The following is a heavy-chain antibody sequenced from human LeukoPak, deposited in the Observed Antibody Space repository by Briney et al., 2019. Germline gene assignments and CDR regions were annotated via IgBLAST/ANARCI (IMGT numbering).Heavy chain of an antibody. CDR1: ALTLSSYW. CDR3: ARVGYNGWNFEN. V-gene: IGHV3-7*01. D-gene: IGHD5-12*01. J-gene: IGHJ4*02. CDR2: ISQDVSHK. Sequence: GGSLRPSCAAYALTLSSYWMSWVRQPQGKGLQSVAYISQDVSHKYYVDPVKGRFTISRDNAKNSLHLEMNSLRAEDTALYYCARVGYNGWNFENWGQGTLVTVSS.